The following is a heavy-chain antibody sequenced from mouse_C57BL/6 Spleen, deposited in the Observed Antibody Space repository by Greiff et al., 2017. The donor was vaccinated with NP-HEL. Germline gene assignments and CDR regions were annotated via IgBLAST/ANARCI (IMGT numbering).Heavy chain of an antibody. CDR2: IYPGDGDT. CDR3: ARPHYYGSSRGYFDV. Sequence: QVQLQQSGPELVKPGASVKISCKASGYAFSSSWMNWVKQRPGKGLEWIGRIYPGDGDTNYNGKFKGKATLTADKSSSTAYMQLSSLTSEDSAVYFCARPHYYGSSRGYFDVWGTGTTVTVSS. CDR1: GYAFSSSW. D-gene: IGHD1-1*01. V-gene: IGHV1-82*01. J-gene: IGHJ1*03.